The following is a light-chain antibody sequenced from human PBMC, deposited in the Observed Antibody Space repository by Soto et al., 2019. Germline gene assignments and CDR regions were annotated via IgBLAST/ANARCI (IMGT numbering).Light chain of an antibody. V-gene: IGKV3-20*01. CDR1: QSVNSNY. CDR2: AAS. Sequence: EIVLTQSPGTLSLSPGERATLSCRASQSVNSNYLGWYQKKPAQAPRLLIYAASSRATGVPDRFSGSVSGTDFTLTISRLEPEDFAVYYCQQYGTSPYTFGQGPKLEIK. J-gene: IGKJ2*01. CDR3: QQYGTSPYT.